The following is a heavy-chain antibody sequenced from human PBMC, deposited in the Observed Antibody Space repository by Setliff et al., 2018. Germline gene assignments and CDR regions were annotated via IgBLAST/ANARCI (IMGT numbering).Heavy chain of an antibody. Sequence: GASVKVSCKTSGGTFNSYGIDWVRQAPGQGLEWMGRSIPISGTTKYAQKFQDRVTITADKSTSTAYMELSSLTSDDTAVYYCATDKLITSCIDHWGPGTQVTVSS. CDR1: GGTFNSYG. CDR3: ATDKLITSCIDH. D-gene: IGHD3-16*01. CDR2: SIPISGTT. V-gene: IGHV1-69*06. J-gene: IGHJ4*02.